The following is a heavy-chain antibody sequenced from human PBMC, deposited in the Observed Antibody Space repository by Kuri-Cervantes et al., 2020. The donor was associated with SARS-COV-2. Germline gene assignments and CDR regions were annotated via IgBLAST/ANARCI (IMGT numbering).Heavy chain of an antibody. CDR1: GGSFSGYY. CDR2: INHSGST. V-gene: IGHV4-34*01. J-gene: IGHJ4*02. CDR3: AGDWSGKRNYFDY. Sequence: SETLSLTCAVYGGSFSGYYWSWIRQPPGKGLEWIGEINHSGSTNYNPSLKSRVIISVDTSKNQFSLKLSSVTAADTAVYYCAGDWSGKRNYFDYWGQGTLVTVSS. D-gene: IGHD3-3*01.